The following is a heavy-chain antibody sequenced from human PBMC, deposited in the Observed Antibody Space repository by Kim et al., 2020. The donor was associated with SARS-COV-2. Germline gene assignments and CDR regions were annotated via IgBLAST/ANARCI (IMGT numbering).Heavy chain of an antibody. CDR2: ISSNSGYI. CDR3: ARGCYGAECNTRHLEY. D-gene: IGHD3-16*01. Sequence: GGSLRLSCAASGFIFSPYSLIWVRQAPGKGLEWVSVISSNSGYIHYADSVRGRFTVSRDNAKNSLFLHMNSLRAEDTAVYYCARGCYGAECNTRHLEYWGQGTLVTVSS. V-gene: IGHV3-21*01. J-gene: IGHJ4*02. CDR1: GFIFSPYS.